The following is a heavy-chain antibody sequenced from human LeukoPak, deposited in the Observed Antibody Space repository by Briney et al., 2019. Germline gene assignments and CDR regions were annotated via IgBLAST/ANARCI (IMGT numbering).Heavy chain of an antibody. CDR1: GFTFSSYG. CDR3: ATGCSGGSCYWGFDY. J-gene: IGHJ4*02. CDR2: IRYDGSNK. V-gene: IGHV3-30*02. D-gene: IGHD2-15*01. Sequence: PGGSLRLSCAASGFTFSSYGMHWVRQAPGKGLEWVAFIRYDGSNKYYADSVKGRFTISRDNSKNTLYLQMNSLRAEDTAVYYCATGCSGGSCYWGFDYWGQGTLVTVSS.